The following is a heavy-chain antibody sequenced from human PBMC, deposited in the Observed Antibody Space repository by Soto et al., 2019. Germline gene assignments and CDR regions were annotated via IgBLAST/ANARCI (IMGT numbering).Heavy chain of an antibody. J-gene: IGHJ6*02. CDR1: GYTFTSYD. V-gene: IGHV1-8*01. Sequence: QVQLVQSGAEVKKPGASVKVSCKASGYTFTSYDINWVRQATGQGLEWMGWMNPNSGNTGYAQKFQGRVTMTRNTSISTAYMELSSLRSEDTAVYYFAREDGTGSYYHETEYYYDFGMDVWGQGTTVTVSS. D-gene: IGHD3-10*01. CDR2: MNPNSGNT. CDR3: AREDGTGSYYHETEYYYDFGMDV.